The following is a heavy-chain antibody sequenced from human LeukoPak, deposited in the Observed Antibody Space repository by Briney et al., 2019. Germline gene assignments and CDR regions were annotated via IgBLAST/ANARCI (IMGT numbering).Heavy chain of an antibody. CDR2: ISNDGSKK. J-gene: IGHJ4*02. CDR1: GFAFSSYG. CDR3: ASVNGIAAALDY. V-gene: IGHV3-30*03. Sequence: GGSLRLSCAASGFAFSSYGMHWVRQAPGKGLDWVAVISNDGSKKYYADSVKGRFTISRDNSKNTLSLQVSSLRTEDTAVYYCASVNGIAAALDYWGQGTLVTVSS. D-gene: IGHD6-13*01.